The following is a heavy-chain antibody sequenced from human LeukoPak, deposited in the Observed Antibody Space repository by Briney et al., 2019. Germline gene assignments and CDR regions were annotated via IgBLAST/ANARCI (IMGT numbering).Heavy chain of an antibody. CDR2: IYTSGST. CDR1: GGSISSYY. J-gene: IGHJ4*02. CDR3: AGSVYSNYGAPYFDY. D-gene: IGHD4-11*01. Sequence: SETLSLTCTVSGGSISSYYWSWIRQPAGKGLEWIGRIYTSGSTNYNPSLKSRVTMSVDTSKNQFSLKLSSVTAADTAVCYCAGSVYSNYGAPYFDYWGQGTLVTVSS. V-gene: IGHV4-4*07.